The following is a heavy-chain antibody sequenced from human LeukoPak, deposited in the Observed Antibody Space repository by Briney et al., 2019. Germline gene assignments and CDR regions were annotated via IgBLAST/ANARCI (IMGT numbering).Heavy chain of an antibody. D-gene: IGHD2-2*02. CDR3: ARDQRPVPAAINYYYGMHV. V-gene: IGHV3-7*03. CDR1: GFTFSSYW. J-gene: IGHJ6*04. CDR2: IKQDGSEK. Sequence: GGSLRLSCVASGFTFSSYWMSLVRQAPGKGLEWVANIKQDGSEKYYVDSVKGRFTISRDNAKNSLYLQVNSLRAEDTAVYYCARDQRPVPAAINYYYGMHVWGKGTTVTVSS.